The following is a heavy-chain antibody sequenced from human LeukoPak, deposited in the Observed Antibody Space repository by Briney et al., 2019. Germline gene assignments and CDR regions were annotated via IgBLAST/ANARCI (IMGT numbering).Heavy chain of an antibody. D-gene: IGHD3-22*01. CDR2: IQYAGSDK. J-gene: IGHJ6*03. Sequence: SGGSLRLSCAASGFTFNSYGMHWVRQAPGKGLEWVAFIQYAGSDKYYADSVKGRFTISRDNSKNTLYLQMNSLRAEDTAVYYCARVATMILYYMDVWGKGTTVTVSS. V-gene: IGHV3-30*02. CDR3: ARVATMILYYMDV. CDR1: GFTFNSYG.